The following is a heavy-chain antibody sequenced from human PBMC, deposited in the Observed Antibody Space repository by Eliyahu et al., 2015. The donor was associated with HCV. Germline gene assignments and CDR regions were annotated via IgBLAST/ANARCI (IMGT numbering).Heavy chain of an antibody. CDR2: ISGSGGST. D-gene: IGHD3-10*01. V-gene: IGHV3-23*01. J-gene: IGHJ4*02. CDR1: GFXFSSYA. Sequence: EVQLLESGGGLVQPGGSLRLSCAASGFXFSSYAMGWVRQAPGKGLEWVSAISGSGGSTYYADSVKGRFTISRDNSKNTLYLQMNSLRAEDTAVYYCAKDPAGSGSYYLYWGQGTLVTVSS. CDR3: AKDPAGSGSYYLY.